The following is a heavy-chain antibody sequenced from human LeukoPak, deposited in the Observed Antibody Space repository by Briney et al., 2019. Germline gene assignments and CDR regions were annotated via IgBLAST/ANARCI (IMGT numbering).Heavy chain of an antibody. J-gene: IGHJ6*03. V-gene: IGHV4-4*02. CDR3: ARTTEGGYTYGYFYYYYMDV. CDR1: GGSISSSNW. CDR2: IYHSGST. D-gene: IGHD5-18*01. Sequence: SGTLSLTCAVSGGSISSSNWWSWVRQPPGKGLEWIGEIYHSGSTNYNPSLKSRVTISVDKSKNQFPLKLSSVTAADTAVYYCARTTEGGYTYGYFYYYYMDVWGKGTTVTISS.